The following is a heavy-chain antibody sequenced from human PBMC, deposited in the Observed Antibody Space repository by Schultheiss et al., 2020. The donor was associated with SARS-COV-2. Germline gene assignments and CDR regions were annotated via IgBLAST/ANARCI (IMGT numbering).Heavy chain of an antibody. J-gene: IGHJ4*01. CDR2: IYSDGNT. CDR1: GFTFSSYW. D-gene: IGHD3-10*01. Sequence: GGSLRLSCDVSGFTFSSYWMHWVRQAPGKGLEWVSLIYSDGNTYYADSVKGRFTISRDNSKNTLSLQMHSLRVEDTAVYYCAKDRALAVRGEADYWGHGTLVTVSS. V-gene: IGHV3-66*02. CDR3: AKDRALAVRGEADY.